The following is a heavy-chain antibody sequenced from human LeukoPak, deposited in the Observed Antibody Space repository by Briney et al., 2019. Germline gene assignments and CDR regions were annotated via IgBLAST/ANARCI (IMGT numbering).Heavy chain of an antibody. J-gene: IGHJ3*02. V-gene: IGHV1-69*04. D-gene: IGHD6-13*01. CDR3: ARSRIAAAGLVRGAFDI. Sequence: SVKVSYKASGGTFSSYAISWVRQAPGQGLEWMGRIIPILGIANYAQKFQGRVTITADKSTSTAYMELSSLRSEDTAVYYCARSRIAAAGLVRGAFDIWGQGTMVTVSS. CDR2: IIPILGIA. CDR1: GGTFSSYA.